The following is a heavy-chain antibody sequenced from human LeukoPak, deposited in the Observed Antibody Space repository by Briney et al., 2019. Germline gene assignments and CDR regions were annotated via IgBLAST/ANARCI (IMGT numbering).Heavy chain of an antibody. CDR3: ARDDNSGYSHDAFDI. Sequence: SETLSLTCSVSGGSISSYYWSWLRQPAGKGLEWIGRIHASASTEYNPSLKSRFTMSVDTSKNQFSLKLTSVTAADTAVYFCARDDNSGYSHDAFDIWGQGTLVTVSS. J-gene: IGHJ3*02. CDR1: GGSISSYY. V-gene: IGHV4-4*07. D-gene: IGHD5-12*01. CDR2: IHASAST.